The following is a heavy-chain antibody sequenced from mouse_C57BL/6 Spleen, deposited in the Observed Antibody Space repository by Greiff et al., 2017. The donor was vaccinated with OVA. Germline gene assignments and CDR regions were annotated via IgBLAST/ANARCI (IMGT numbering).Heavy chain of an antibody. V-gene: IGHV1-18*01. CDR3: ARCDGYCDY. CDR2: INPNNGGT. Sequence: VQLQQSGPELVKPGASVKIPCKASGYTFTDYNMAWVKQSHGKSLEWIGAINPNNGGTIYNQKFKGKATLTVVKSSSTAYRDLRSLASEDTAFGCCARCDGYCDYWGQGTTLTVSS. J-gene: IGHJ2*01. D-gene: IGHD2-3*01. CDR1: GYTFTDYN.